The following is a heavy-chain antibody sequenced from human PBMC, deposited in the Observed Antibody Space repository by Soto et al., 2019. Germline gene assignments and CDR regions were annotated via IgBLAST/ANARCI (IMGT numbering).Heavy chain of an antibody. J-gene: IGHJ4*02. CDR2: MNPNSGNT. D-gene: IGHD3-10*01. Sequence: QVQLVQSGAEVKKPGASVKVSCKASGYTFTSYDINWVRQATGQGLEWMGWMNPNSGNTGYAQKFAGRVTMTRNTSISTAYMELSSLRSEDTAVYYCARGGVFFFAAPTNPFDYWGQGTLVTVSS. CDR1: GYTFTSYD. V-gene: IGHV1-8*01. CDR3: ARGGVFFFAAPTNPFDY.